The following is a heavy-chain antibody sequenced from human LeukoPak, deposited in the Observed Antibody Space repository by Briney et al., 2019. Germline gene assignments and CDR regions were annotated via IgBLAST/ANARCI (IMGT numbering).Heavy chain of an antibody. V-gene: IGHV1-69*13. CDR2: IIPIFGTA. CDR3: ARGVTMVRGVNYYYYMDV. J-gene: IGHJ6*03. D-gene: IGHD3-10*01. CDR1: GGTFSSYA. Sequence: SVKVSCKASGGTFSSYAISWVRQAPGQGLEWMGGIIPIFGTANYAQKFQGRVTITADESTSTAYMELSSLRSEDTAVYYCARGVTMVRGVNYYYYMDVWGKGTTVTISS.